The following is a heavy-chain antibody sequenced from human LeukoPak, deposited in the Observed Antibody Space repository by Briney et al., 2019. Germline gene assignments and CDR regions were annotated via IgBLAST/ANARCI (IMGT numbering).Heavy chain of an antibody. V-gene: IGHV3-74*01. CDR3: ARSHRGAYYNYGMDV. CDR2: INIDGSST. J-gene: IGHJ6*02. Sequence: GGSLRLSCAASGFTFSNYWMHWVRQAPGKGLVWVSRINIDGSSTSYADSVKGRFTISRDNAKKKLYLQMKSLRDEDTAVYYCARSHRGAYYNYGMDVWGQGTTVTVSS. CDR1: GFTFSNYW.